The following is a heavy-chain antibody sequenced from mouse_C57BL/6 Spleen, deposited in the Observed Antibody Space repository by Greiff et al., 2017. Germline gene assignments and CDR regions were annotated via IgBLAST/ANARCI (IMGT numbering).Heavy chain of an antibody. V-gene: IGHV1-52*01. CDR2: IDPSDSET. CDR3: ARGNYYGSSYRYFDV. Sequence: QVQLQQPGAELVRPGSSVKLSCKASGYTFTSYWMHWVKQRPIQGLEWIGNIDPSDSETHYNQKFKDKATLTVYKSSSPAYMQLSSLTSEDSAVYYCARGNYYGSSYRYFDVWGTGTTVTVSS. J-gene: IGHJ1*03. CDR1: GYTFTSYW. D-gene: IGHD1-1*01.